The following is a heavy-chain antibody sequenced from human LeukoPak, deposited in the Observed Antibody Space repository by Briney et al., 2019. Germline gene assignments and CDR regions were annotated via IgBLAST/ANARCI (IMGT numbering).Heavy chain of an antibody. CDR3: ARVSFCPRCHFDY. D-gene: IGHD2/OR15-2a*01. J-gene: IGHJ4*02. V-gene: IGHV3-74*03. CDR1: GFSFSSYW. CDR2: ISPDGNSA. Sequence: GGSLRLSCAASGFSFSSYWMHWVRQAPGKGLVWVARISPDGNSALSADPVRGRFTISRDNADNTLYLQLNSLRAEDTAVYYCARVSFCPRCHFDYWGQGTLVTVSS.